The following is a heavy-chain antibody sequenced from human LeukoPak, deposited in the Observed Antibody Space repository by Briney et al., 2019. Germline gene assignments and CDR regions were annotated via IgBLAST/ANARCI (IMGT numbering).Heavy chain of an antibody. V-gene: IGHV4-59*01. Sequence: SETLSLTCTVSGASISSYYWSWIRQPPGKGLEWIGYIYYSGSTNYNPSLKSRVTISVDTSKNQFSLKLSSVTAADTAVYYCARLTRRGYGDYVSLFDYWGQGTLVTVSS. CDR3: ARLTRRGYGDYVSLFDY. J-gene: IGHJ4*02. D-gene: IGHD4-17*01. CDR2: IYYSGST. CDR1: GASISSYY.